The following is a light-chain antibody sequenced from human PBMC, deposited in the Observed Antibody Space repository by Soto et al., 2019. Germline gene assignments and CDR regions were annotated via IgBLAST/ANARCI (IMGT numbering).Light chain of an antibody. CDR2: GNS. CDR3: QSYDSSLSGDV. CDR1: SSNIGAGYD. V-gene: IGLV1-40*01. J-gene: IGLJ1*01. Sequence: QSVLTQPPSVSGAPGQRVTISCTESSSNIGAGYDVHWYQQLPGTAPKLLIYGNSNRPSGVPDRFSGSKSGTSASLAITGLQAEDEADYYCQSYDSSLSGDVFGTGTKLTVL.